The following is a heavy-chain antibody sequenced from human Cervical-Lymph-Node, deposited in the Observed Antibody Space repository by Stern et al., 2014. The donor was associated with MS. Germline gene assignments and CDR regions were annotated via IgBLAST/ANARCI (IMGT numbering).Heavy chain of an antibody. CDR1: GYRFTSYW. D-gene: IGHD5-24*01. J-gene: IGHJ4*02. Sequence: EVQLVESGAEVKKPGESLKISCKASGYRFTSYWIGWVRQMPGKGLEWMGVIYPGDSDTRYSPSFQGQVTISADKSTSTAYLQWSSLKDSDTAIYYCARPGGDVYNSDCWGQGTLVIVSS. V-gene: IGHV5-51*01. CDR2: IYPGDSDT. CDR3: ARPGGDVYNSDC.